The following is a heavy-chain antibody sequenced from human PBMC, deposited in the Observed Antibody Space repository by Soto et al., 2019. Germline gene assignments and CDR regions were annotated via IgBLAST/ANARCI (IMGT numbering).Heavy chain of an antibody. V-gene: IGHV4-4*02. CDR1: RGSMSSSDW. CDR3: ATRGSTAFDI. D-gene: IGHD3-16*01. J-gene: IGHJ3*02. CDR2: TYHSGNT. Sequence: QLQESGPGLVEPSGTLSLTCAVSRGSMSSSDWWCWVRQAPGKGLEWIGETYHSGNTNYNPSLKSRVTVSVDNSKNQFSLTLTSVTAADTGVYYCATRGSTAFDIWGQGTMVTVSS.